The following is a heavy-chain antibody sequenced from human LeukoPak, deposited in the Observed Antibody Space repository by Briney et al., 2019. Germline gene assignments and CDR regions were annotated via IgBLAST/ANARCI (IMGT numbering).Heavy chain of an antibody. CDR1: GFTFSSYG. Sequence: GGSLRLSCAASGFTFSSYGMSWVRQAPGKGLEWVANIKQDGSEKYYVDTVKGRFTISRDNAKNSLYLQMNSLRAEDTAVYYCARDRNTDFWSGYYTNYFDYWGQGTLVTVSS. D-gene: IGHD3-3*01. J-gene: IGHJ4*02. CDR2: IKQDGSEK. CDR3: ARDRNTDFWSGYYTNYFDY. V-gene: IGHV3-7*01.